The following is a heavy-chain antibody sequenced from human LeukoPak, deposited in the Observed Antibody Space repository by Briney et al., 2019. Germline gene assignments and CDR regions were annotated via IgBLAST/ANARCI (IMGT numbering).Heavy chain of an antibody. CDR3: AREAIGSSGWYGDTYYFDY. V-gene: IGHV1-18*01. D-gene: IGHD6-19*01. J-gene: IGHJ4*02. Sequence: ASVKVSCKASGYTFTSYGISWVRQAPGQGLEWMGWISAYNGNTNYAQKLQGRVTMTTDTSTSTAYMELRSLRSDDTAVYYCAREAIGSSGWYGDTYYFDYWGQGTLVTVSS. CDR2: ISAYNGNT. CDR1: GYTFTSYG.